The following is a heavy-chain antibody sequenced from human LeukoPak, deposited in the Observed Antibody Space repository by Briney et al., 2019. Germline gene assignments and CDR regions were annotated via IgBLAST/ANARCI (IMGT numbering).Heavy chain of an antibody. CDR2: INPNSGGT. CDR3: ARVYGDHYGSGIIDY. Sequence: ASVTVSCKASGYTFTGYYVHWVRQAPGQGLEWMGWINPNSGGTNYAQKFQGRVTMTRDTSISTAYMELSRLRSDDTAVYYCARVYGDHYGSGIIDYWGQGTLVTVSS. CDR1: GYTFTGYY. D-gene: IGHD3-10*01. V-gene: IGHV1-2*02. J-gene: IGHJ4*02.